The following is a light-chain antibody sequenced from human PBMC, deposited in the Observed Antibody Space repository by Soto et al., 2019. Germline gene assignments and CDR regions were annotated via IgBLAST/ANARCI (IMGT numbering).Light chain of an antibody. CDR1: SGDVGGYNY. Sequence: QSVLTQPRSVSGSPGQSVTISCTGTSGDVGGYNYVSWYQQHPGKAPKLMIYEVSNRPSGVPDRFSGSKSGNTASLTISGLQAEDEADYYCCSHAGSYSLWVFGGGTKLTVL. J-gene: IGLJ3*02. CDR3: CSHAGSYSLWV. CDR2: EVS. V-gene: IGLV2-11*01.